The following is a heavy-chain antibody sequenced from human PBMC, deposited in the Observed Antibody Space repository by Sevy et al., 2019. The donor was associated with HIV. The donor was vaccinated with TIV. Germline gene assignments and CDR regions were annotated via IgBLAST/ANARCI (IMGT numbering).Heavy chain of an antibody. V-gene: IGHV3-66*01. CDR1: GFTVNSNY. Sequence: GGSLRLSCAASGFTVNSNYMTWVRQAPGKGLEGVSVIHSDDTTYHAESVKERFTISRDNFKNTLYLHMSSLRAEDTAVYYCGRGKRGYGYALNYWGQGTLVTVSS. J-gene: IGHJ4*02. CDR2: IHSDDTT. D-gene: IGHD5-18*01. CDR3: GRGKRGYGYALNY.